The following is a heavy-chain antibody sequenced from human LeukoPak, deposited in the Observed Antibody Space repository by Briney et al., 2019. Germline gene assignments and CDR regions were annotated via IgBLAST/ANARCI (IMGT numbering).Heavy chain of an antibody. CDR1: AYTFTGYY. D-gene: IGHD5-12*01. J-gene: IGHJ4*02. V-gene: IGHV1-2*02. Sequence: GASVKVSCKASAYTFTGYYMHWVRQAPGQGPEWMGWINPNSGGTNYAQKFQGRVTMTLATSIGTAYMELSRLKSDDTAVYYCASARGYSDFDSYFDYWGQGTLVTVSS. CDR2: INPNSGGT. CDR3: ASARGYSDFDSYFDY.